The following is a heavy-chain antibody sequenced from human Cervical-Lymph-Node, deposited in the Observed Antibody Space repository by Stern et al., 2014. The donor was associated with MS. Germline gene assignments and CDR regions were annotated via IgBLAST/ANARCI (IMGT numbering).Heavy chain of an antibody. J-gene: IGHJ4*02. CDR3: ARGRELLSLDY. CDR1: GYTFTSYD. CDR2: MNPYSGNA. Sequence: QLVQSGAEVKKPGASVKVSCKASGYTFTSYDINWVRQGTGQGLEWMGWMNPYSGNAVYAQKFQGRVTMTRDTSTSTAYLELTSLRSEDTAVFYCARGRELLSLDYWGQGTLVTVSS. V-gene: IGHV1-8*01. D-gene: IGHD1-26*01.